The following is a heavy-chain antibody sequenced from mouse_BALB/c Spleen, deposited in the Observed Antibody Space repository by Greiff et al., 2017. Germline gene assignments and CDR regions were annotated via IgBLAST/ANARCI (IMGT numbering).Heavy chain of an antibody. CDR1: GYTFTSYW. CDR3: ARCYGNYFLDY. Sequence: QVQLQQSGAELAKPGASVKMSCKASGYTFTSYWMHWVKQRPGQGLEWIGYINPSTGYTEYNQKFKDKATLTADKSSSTAYMQLSSLTSEDSAVYYCARCYGNYFLDYWGQGTTLTVSS. D-gene: IGHD2-1*01. V-gene: IGHV1-7*01. J-gene: IGHJ2*01. CDR2: INPSTGYT.